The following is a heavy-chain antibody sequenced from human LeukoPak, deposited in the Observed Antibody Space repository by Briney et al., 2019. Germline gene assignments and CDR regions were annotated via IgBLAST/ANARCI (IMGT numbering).Heavy chain of an antibody. V-gene: IGHV3-23*01. D-gene: IGHD6-13*01. CDR1: GFTFSSYA. CDR2: ISGSGGST. Sequence: GGSLRLSCAASGFTFSSYAMSWVRQAPGKGLEWVSAISGSGGSTYYADSVKGRFTISRDNSKNTLYLQVNSLRAEDTAVYYCAKDKSSSWYYFDYWGQGTLVTVSS. J-gene: IGHJ4*02. CDR3: AKDKSSSWYYFDY.